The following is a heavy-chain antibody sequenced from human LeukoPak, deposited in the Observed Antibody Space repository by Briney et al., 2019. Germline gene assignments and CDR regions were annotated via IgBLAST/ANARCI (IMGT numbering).Heavy chain of an antibody. J-gene: IGHJ5*02. CDR3: ARHEMNWFDP. V-gene: IGHV4-59*08. CDR2: IYYSGST. Sequence: TSETLSLTCTVSGGSNSSYYWSWIRQPPGKGLEWIGYIYYSGSTNYNPSLKSRVTISVDTSKNQFSLKLSSVTAADTAVYYCARHEMNWFDPWGQGTLVTVSS. CDR1: GGSNSSYY.